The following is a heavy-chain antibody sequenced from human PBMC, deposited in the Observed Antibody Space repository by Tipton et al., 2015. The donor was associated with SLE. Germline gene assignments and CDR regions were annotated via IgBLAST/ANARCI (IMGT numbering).Heavy chain of an antibody. J-gene: IGHJ3*02. CDR1: GGSISSHY. CDR3: ARIPIEYTRAFDI. V-gene: IGHV4-59*11. D-gene: IGHD6-6*01. CDR2: IYYSGST. Sequence: LRLSCTVSGGSISSHYWSWIRQPPGKGLEWIGYIYYSGSTNYNPSLKSRVTISVDTSKNQFSLKLSSVTAADTAVYYCARIPIEYTRAFDIWGQGTMVTVSS.